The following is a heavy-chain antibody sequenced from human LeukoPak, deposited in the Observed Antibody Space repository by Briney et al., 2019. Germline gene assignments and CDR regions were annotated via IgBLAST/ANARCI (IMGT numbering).Heavy chain of an antibody. CDR2: IKQDGSEK. CDR3: AREVVVVPAAIWRVYYYGMDV. D-gene: IGHD2-2*01. Sequence: GGSLRLSCAASGFTFSSYWMSWVRQAPGKGLEWVANIKQDGSEKYYVDSVKGRFTISRDNAKNSLYLQMNSLRAEDTAVYYCAREVVVVPAAIWRVYYYGMDVWGQGTTVTVSS. V-gene: IGHV3-7*01. CDR1: GFTFSSYW. J-gene: IGHJ6*02.